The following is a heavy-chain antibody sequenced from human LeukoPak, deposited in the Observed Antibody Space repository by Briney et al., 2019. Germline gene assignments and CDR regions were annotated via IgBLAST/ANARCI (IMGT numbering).Heavy chain of an antibody. CDR1: GYTFAGYY. Sequence: ASVKVSCKASGYTFAGYYMHWVRQAPGQGLEWMGWINPNSGGTNYAQKFQGRVTMTRDTSISTAYMELSRLRSDDTAVYYCARSGGLALTGPFDYWGQGTLVTVSS. D-gene: IGHD7-27*01. J-gene: IGHJ4*02. CDR2: INPNSGGT. V-gene: IGHV1-2*02. CDR3: ARSGGLALTGPFDY.